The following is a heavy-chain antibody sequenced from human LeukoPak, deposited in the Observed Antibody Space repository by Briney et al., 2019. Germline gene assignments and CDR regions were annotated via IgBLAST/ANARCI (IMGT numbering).Heavy chain of an antibody. D-gene: IGHD3-10*01. CDR2: IYYRGGT. Sequence: SETLSLTCTVSGGSISSSSYYWGWIRQPPGKGLEWIGSIYYRGGTYYNPSLKSRVTISVDTSKNQFSLKLSSVTAADTAVYYCARHLYEDILWFGELLYRGTNWFDPWGQGTLVTVSS. V-gene: IGHV4-39*01. CDR1: GGSISSSSYY. CDR3: ARHLYEDILWFGELLYRGTNWFDP. J-gene: IGHJ5*02.